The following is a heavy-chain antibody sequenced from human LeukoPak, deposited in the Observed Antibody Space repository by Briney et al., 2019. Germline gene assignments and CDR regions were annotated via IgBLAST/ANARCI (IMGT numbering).Heavy chain of an antibody. D-gene: IGHD3-22*01. CDR2: IIPIFGTA. CDR1: GGTFSSYA. V-gene: IGHV1-69*05. CDR3: ARASYYYDSSGYIDY. Sequence: SVKVSCKASGGTFSSYAISWVRQAPGQGLEWMGRIIPIFGTANYAQKFQGRVTITTDESTSTAYMELSSLRSEDTAVYYCARASYYYDSSGYIDYWGRGTLVTVSS. J-gene: IGHJ4*02.